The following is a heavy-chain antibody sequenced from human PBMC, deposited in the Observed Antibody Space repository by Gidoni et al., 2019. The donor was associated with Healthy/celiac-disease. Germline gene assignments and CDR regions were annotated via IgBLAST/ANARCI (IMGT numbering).Heavy chain of an antibody. J-gene: IGHJ6*02. CDR1: GGSISSGSYY. Sequence: QVQLQESGPGLVKPSQTLSLTCTVSGGSISSGSYYWSWIRQPAGKGLEWIGRIYTSGSTNYNPSLKSRVTISVDTSKNQFSLKLSSVTAADTAVYYCAREFIQLWSNYYYYGMDVWGQGTTVTVSS. CDR2: IYTSGST. CDR3: AREFIQLWSNYYYYGMDV. D-gene: IGHD5-18*01. V-gene: IGHV4-61*02.